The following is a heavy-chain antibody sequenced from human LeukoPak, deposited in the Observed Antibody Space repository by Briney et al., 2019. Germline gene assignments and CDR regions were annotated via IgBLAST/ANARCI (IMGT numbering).Heavy chain of an antibody. J-gene: IGHJ5*02. CDR3: ARGQVPAARGYNWFDP. V-gene: IGHV4-34*01. CDR1: GWSFNDYY. Sequence: SETLSLTCAVYGWSFNDYYWNWIRQPPGKGLEWIGEINARGDTNYNPSLESRVTISVDTSKNQFSLGLTSMIAADTALYYCARGQVPAARGYNWFDPWGQGTLVTVSS. CDR2: INARGDT. D-gene: IGHD2-2*01.